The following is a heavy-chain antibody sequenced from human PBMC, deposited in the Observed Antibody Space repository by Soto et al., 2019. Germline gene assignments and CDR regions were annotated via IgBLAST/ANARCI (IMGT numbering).Heavy chain of an antibody. CDR2: ISGSGGST. CDR3: ARDYYDASGYFCHWFDP. V-gene: IGHV3-23*01. CDR1: GFTFSSYA. Sequence: PGGSLRLSCAASGFTFSSYAMSWVRQAPGKGLEWVSAISGSGGSTYYADSVKGRFTISRDNSRNTMYLQMNSLRAEDTAVYYCARDYYDASGYFCHWFDPWGQGTLVTVSS. D-gene: IGHD3-22*01. J-gene: IGHJ5*02.